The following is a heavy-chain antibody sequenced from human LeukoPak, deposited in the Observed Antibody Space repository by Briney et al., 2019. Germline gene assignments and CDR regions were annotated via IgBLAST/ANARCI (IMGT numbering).Heavy chain of an antibody. CDR1: GYTFIAYY. J-gene: IGHJ6*03. CDR3: ARGGNYYGSGSYFSANYYYMDV. Sequence: SVKVSCKASGYTFIAYYMHWVRQAPGQGLEWMGWINPIFGTANYAQKFQGRVTITADESTSTAYMELSSLRSEDTAVYYCARGGNYYGSGSYFSANYYYMDVWGKGTTVTISS. D-gene: IGHD3-10*01. CDR2: INPIFGTA. V-gene: IGHV1-69*13.